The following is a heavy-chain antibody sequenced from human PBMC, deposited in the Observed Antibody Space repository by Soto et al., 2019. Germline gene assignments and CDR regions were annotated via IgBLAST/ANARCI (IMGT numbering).Heavy chain of an antibody. V-gene: IGHV3-49*04. CDR1: GFTFGDYA. D-gene: IGHD1-26*01. CDR3: ARETRSFAEIFSDF. J-gene: IGHJ4*02. CDR2: IKSETYGGAT. Sequence: GGSLRLSCTASGFTFGDYAMTWVRQSPGKGLEWVGFIKSETYGGATEYAASVNGRFTISRDDSKSIAYLQMDGLKTEDTAVYYCARETRSFAEIFSDFWGQGTRVTLSS.